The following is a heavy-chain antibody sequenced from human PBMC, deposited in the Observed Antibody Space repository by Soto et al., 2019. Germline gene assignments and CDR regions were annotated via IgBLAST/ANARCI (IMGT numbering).Heavy chain of an antibody. D-gene: IGHD1-1*01. V-gene: IGHV3-23*01. CDR3: AKEDLERDYFDY. CDR1: KFTFSSYA. J-gene: IGHJ4*02. Sequence: EVQLLESGGGLVQPGGSLRLSCAASKFTFSSYAMSWVRQAQGKGLEWVSAISGSGGSTLYADSVKGRFTISRDNSKNTLYLQMNSLRADDTAVYYCAKEDLERDYFDYWGQGTLVTVSS. CDR2: ISGSGGST.